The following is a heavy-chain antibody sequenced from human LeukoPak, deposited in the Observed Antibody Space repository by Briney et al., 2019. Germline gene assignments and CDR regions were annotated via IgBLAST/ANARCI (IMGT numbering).Heavy chain of an antibody. J-gene: IGHJ6*02. D-gene: IGHD1-26*01. CDR3: AREVSGYGMDV. CDR1: GFTFSSYG. Sequence: GGSLRLSCAASGFTFSSYGMHWVRQAPGKGLEWVAVIWYDGSNKYYADSVKGRFTISRDNSKNTLYLQMNSLRAEDTAVYYCAREVSGYGMDVWGQGTTVTVSS. CDR2: IWYDGSNK. V-gene: IGHV3-33*01.